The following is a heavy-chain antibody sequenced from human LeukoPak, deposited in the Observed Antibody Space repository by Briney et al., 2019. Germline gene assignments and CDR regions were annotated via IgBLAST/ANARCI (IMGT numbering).Heavy chain of an antibody. CDR3: ARVGKDCSSTSCYHFDY. Sequence: GGSLRLSCAASGFTFSSYGMHWVRQAPGKGLEWVSSISGTSYIYYADSVKGRFTISRDNAKNSLYLQMNSLRAEDTAVYYCARVGKDCSSTSCYHFDYWGQGTLVTVSS. D-gene: IGHD2-2*01. CDR1: GFTFSSYG. V-gene: IGHV3-21*01. CDR2: ISGTSYI. J-gene: IGHJ4*02.